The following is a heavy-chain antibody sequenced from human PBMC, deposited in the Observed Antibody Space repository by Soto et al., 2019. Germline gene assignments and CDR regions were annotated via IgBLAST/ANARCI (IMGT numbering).Heavy chain of an antibody. CDR2: INSDGSST. V-gene: IGHV3-74*01. CDR3: ARATNWENWYFDL. Sequence: EVQLVESGGGLVQPGGSLRLSCAASGFTFSSYWMHWVRQAPGKGLVWVSRINSDGSSTSYADSVKGRFTISRDNAKTALYLQMNSLRAEDTAVYYCARATNWENWYFDLWGRGTLVTVSS. J-gene: IGHJ2*01. D-gene: IGHD7-27*01. CDR1: GFTFSSYW.